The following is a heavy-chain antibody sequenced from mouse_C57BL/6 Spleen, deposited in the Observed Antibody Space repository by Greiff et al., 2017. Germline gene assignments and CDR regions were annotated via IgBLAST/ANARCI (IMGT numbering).Heavy chain of an antibody. CDR2: IDPSDSYT. Sequence: QVQLQQPGAELVRPGTSVKLSCKASGYTFTSYWMHWVKQRPGQGLEWIGVIDPSDSYTNYNQKFKGKATLTVDTSSSTAYMQLSSLTSEDSAVYYCASLYGSSPYYFDYWGQGTTLTVSS. J-gene: IGHJ2*01. CDR3: ASLYGSSPYYFDY. CDR1: GYTFTSYW. V-gene: IGHV1-59*01. D-gene: IGHD1-1*01.